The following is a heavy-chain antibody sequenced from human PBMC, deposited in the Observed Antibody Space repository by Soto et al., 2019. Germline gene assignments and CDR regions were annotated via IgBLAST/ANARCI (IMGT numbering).Heavy chain of an antibody. CDR1: GGTFSSYA. CDR3: ARGVHYDSSGYYYFY. D-gene: IGHD3-22*01. Sequence: AVKVSCKASGGTFSSYAISWVRQAPGQGLEWMGGIIPIFGTANHAQKFQGRVTITADESTSTAYMELRSLRSEDTAVYYCARGVHYDSSGYYYFYWGQGTLVTVSS. CDR2: IIPIFGTA. J-gene: IGHJ4*02. V-gene: IGHV1-69*13.